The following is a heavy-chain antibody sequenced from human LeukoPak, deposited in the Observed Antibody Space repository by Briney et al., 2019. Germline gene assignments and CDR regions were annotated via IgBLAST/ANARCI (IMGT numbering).Heavy chain of an antibody. D-gene: IGHD3-16*01. CDR3: AKDRSPDYDYVWGSYPLDY. Sequence: GGSLRLSCAASGFTFSSYAMSWVRQAPGKGLEWVSAISGSGGSTYYADSVKGRFTISRDNSKNTLYLQMNSLRAEDTAVYYCAKDRSPDYDYVWGSYPLDYWGQGTLVTVSS. J-gene: IGHJ4*02. V-gene: IGHV3-23*01. CDR2: ISGSGGST. CDR1: GFTFSSYA.